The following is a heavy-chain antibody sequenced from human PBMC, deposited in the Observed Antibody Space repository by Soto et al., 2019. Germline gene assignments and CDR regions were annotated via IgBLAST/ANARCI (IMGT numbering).Heavy chain of an antibody. D-gene: IGHD3-22*01. V-gene: IGHV4-4*02. CDR2: IYHSGST. Sequence: SETMSLTCAVSGGSISSSNWWSWVRKPPGKGLEWIGEIYHSGSTNYNPSLKSRVTISVDKSKNQFSLKLSSVTAADTAVYYCARSPDSSGYYPRWYYYGMDVWGQGTTVTVS. J-gene: IGHJ6*02. CDR3: ARSPDSSGYYPRWYYYGMDV. CDR1: GGSISSSNW.